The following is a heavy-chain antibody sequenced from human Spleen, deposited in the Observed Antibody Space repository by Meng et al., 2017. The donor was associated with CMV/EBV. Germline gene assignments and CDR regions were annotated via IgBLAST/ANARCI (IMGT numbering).Heavy chain of an antibody. D-gene: IGHD1-26*01. Sequence: GESLKISCAASGFTFSDYYMTWIRQAPGKGLEWVSYISSSGSITKYLDSLKGRFTISRDNAKNSLFLQMNSPTVEDTAVYYCARDSSAVHNWLDSWGQGTLVTVSS. CDR1: GFTFSDYY. J-gene: IGHJ5*01. V-gene: IGHV3-11*04. CDR2: ISSSGSIT. CDR3: ARDSSAVHNWLDS.